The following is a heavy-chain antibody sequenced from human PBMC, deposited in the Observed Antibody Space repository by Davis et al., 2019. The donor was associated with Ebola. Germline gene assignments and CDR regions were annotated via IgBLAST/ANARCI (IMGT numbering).Heavy chain of an antibody. Sequence: ASVKVSCKVSGYTLTELSMHWVRQAPGKGLEWMGGFDPEDGETIYAQKFQGRVTMTEDTSTDTAYMELSSLRSEDTAVYYCATSPIVGATGGYYYGMDVWGQGTTVTVSS. V-gene: IGHV1-24*01. D-gene: IGHD1-26*01. CDR2: FDPEDGET. CDR1: GYTLTELS. J-gene: IGHJ6*02. CDR3: ATSPIVGATGGYYYGMDV.